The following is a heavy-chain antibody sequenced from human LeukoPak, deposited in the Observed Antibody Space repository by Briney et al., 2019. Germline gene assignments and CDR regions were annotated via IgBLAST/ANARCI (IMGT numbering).Heavy chain of an antibody. J-gene: IGHJ4*02. CDR2: ISGSGGST. CDR3: AKDLGVVPAAYLDY. D-gene: IGHD2-2*01. Sequence: PGGSLRLSCAASGFTFSSYAMSWVRQAPGKGLEWVSAISGSGGSTYYADSVKGRFTISRDNSKNTLYLQMNSLRAEDTAVYYCAKDLGVVPAAYLDYWGRGTLVTVSS. V-gene: IGHV3-23*01. CDR1: GFTFSSYA.